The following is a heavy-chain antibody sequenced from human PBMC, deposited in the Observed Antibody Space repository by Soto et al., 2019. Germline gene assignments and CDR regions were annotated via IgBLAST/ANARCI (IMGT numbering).Heavy chain of an antibody. CDR3: ARGRLRCYFDY. J-gene: IGHJ4*02. D-gene: IGHD4-17*01. CDR1: GGSRTGYY. Sequence: TETLSSTSAVHGGSRTGYYWSWLSHPPRKELAWMGAITHSGITNYYPSLKCRGTISVVTSKNQFSLKLSSVTAADTAVYYCARGRLRCYFDYWCQGPLGTGS. CDR2: ITHSGIT. V-gene: IGHV4-34*01.